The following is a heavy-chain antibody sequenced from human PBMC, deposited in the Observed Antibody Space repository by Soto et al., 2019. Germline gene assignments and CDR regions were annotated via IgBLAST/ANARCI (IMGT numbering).Heavy chain of an antibody. V-gene: IGHV1-46*01. CDR3: ASSGYSGYGTGIDNWFDP. D-gene: IGHD5-12*01. J-gene: IGHJ5*02. CDR1: GYTFTSYY. Sequence: GASVKVSCKASGYTFTSYYMHWVRQAPGQGLEWMGIINPSGGSTSYAQKFQGRVTMTRDTSTSTVYMELSSLRSEDTAVYYCASSGYSGYGTGIDNWFDPWGQGTLVTVSS. CDR2: INPSGGST.